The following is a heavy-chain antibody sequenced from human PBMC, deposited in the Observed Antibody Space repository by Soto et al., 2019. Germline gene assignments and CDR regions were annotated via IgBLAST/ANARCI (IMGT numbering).Heavy chain of an antibody. J-gene: IGHJ4*02. CDR3: VRSKGGYSYGTPFDY. Sequence: EVQLEESGGALVQPGRSLRLSCAASGFTFDDYAMHWVRQVLGKGLEWVSSISWNSGNIGYADSVKGRFTTSRDNAKNSCYLQMNSLRSEDTALYYCVRSKGGYSYGTPFDYWGQGTLVTVSS. CDR1: GFTFDDYA. V-gene: IGHV3-9*01. D-gene: IGHD5-18*01. CDR2: ISWNSGNI.